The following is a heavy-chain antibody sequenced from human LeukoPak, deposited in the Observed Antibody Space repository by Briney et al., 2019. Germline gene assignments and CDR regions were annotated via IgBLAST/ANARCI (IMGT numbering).Heavy chain of an antibody. V-gene: IGHV3-30*03. CDR1: GFTFSSYS. J-gene: IGHJ4*02. CDR3: ARASDGSGFGDY. Sequence: PGGSLRLSCAASGFTFSSYSMNWVRQAPGKGLEWVAVVSSDAINEYYADSVKGRFTISRDNSKNTLYLQMNSLRADDTAVYYCARASDGSGFGDYWGQRTLVTVSS. D-gene: IGHD3-22*01. CDR2: VSSDAINE.